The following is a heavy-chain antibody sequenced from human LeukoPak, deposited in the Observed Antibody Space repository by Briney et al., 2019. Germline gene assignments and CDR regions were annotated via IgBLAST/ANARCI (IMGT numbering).Heavy chain of an antibody. V-gene: IGHV3-30*03. Sequence: GGSLRLSCAASGFTFSTYGMHWVRQAPGKGLEWVAVISSDGIQYYADSLKGRFTISRDNSKHTVFLQMNSLRDEDTAVYYCARGRYDASGGSAFDIWGQGTMVIVFS. CDR1: GFTFSTYG. CDR3: ARGRYDASGGSAFDI. D-gene: IGHD2-15*01. CDR2: ISSDGIQ. J-gene: IGHJ3*02.